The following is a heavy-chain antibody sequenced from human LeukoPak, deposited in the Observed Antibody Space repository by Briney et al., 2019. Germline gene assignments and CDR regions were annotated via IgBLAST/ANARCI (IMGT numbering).Heavy chain of an antibody. V-gene: IGHV5-51*01. Sequence: PGESLKISCKGSGYSFTSYWIGWVRQMPGKGLEWMGIIYPGDSDTRYSPSFQGQVTISADKSISTAYLQWSSLKASDTAMYYCARHIPTGEQQLGPSYYYYYMDVWGKGTTVTVSS. D-gene: IGHD6-13*01. CDR1: GYSFTSYW. CDR2: IYPGDSDT. J-gene: IGHJ6*03. CDR3: ARHIPTGEQQLGPSYYYYYMDV.